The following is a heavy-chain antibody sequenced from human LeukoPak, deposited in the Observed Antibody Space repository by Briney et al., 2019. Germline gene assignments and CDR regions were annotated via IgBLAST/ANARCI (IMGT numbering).Heavy chain of an antibody. CDR1: GFTFSSYG. J-gene: IGHJ4*02. D-gene: IGHD2-21*02. Sequence: GGSLRLSCAASGFTFSSYGMHWVRQAPGKGLEWVAVISYDGSNKYYADSVKGRFTISRDNSKNTLYLQMNSLRAEDTAVYYCAKALAVTVFDYWGQGTLVTVSS. V-gene: IGHV3-30*18. CDR2: ISYDGSNK. CDR3: AKALAVTVFDY.